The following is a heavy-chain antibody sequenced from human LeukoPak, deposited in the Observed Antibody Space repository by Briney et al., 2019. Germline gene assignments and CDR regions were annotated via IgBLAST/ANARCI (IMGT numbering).Heavy chain of an antibody. V-gene: IGHV3-9*01. J-gene: IGHJ3*02. Sequence: GGSLRLSCAASGFTFDDYAMHWVRQAPGKGLEWVSGISWNSGSIGYADSAKGRFTISRDNAKNSLYLQMNSLRAEDTALYYCAKEGVGATKGTFDIWGQGTMVTVSS. CDR1: GFTFDDYA. CDR2: ISWNSGSI. D-gene: IGHD1-26*01. CDR3: AKEGVGATKGTFDI.